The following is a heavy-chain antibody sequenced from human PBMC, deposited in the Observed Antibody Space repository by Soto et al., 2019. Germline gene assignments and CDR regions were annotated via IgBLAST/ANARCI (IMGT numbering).Heavy chain of an antibody. CDR1: GYSFTSYW. Sequence: GESLKISCKGSGYSFTSYWIGWVRQMPGKGLEWMGIIYPGDSDTRYSPSFQGQFTISADKSISTAYLQWSSLKASDTAMYYCARPRAEDGYNYLLDYWGQGTLVTVSS. V-gene: IGHV5-51*01. D-gene: IGHD5-12*01. CDR2: IYPGDSDT. CDR3: ARPRAEDGYNYLLDY. J-gene: IGHJ4*02.